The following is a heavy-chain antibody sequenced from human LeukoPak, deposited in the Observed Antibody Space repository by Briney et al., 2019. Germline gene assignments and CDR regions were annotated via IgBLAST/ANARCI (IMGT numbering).Heavy chain of an antibody. V-gene: IGHV3-53*01. J-gene: IGHJ3*02. Sequence: GGSLRLSCAASGFTVSSNYMSWVRQAPGKGLEWVSVILSGGSTYYADSVKGRFTISRDNSKNTLYLQMNSLRAEDTAVYYCARAVSHDYEWVAFDIWGQGTMVTVSS. CDR3: ARAVSHDYEWVAFDI. CDR1: GFTVSSNY. CDR2: ILSGGST. D-gene: IGHD4-17*01.